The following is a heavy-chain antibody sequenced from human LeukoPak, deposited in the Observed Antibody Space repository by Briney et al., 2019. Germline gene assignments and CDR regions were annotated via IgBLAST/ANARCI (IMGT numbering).Heavy chain of an antibody. V-gene: IGHV1-18*01. CDR3: ASCRLPHPLISEVYYYMDV. Sequence: GASVKVSCKASGYTFTTYGISWVRQAPGQGLEWMGWISACNGNTNYAQKLQGRVTMTTDTSTSTAYMELRSLRSEDTAVYYCASCRLPHPLISEVYYYMDVWGKGTTVTVSS. J-gene: IGHJ6*03. CDR1: GYTFTTYG. CDR2: ISACNGNT.